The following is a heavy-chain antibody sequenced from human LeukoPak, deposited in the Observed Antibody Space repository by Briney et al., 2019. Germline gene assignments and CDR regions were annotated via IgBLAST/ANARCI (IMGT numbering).Heavy chain of an antibody. J-gene: IGHJ4*02. Sequence: GGSLRLSCAASGFTFRTYSMNWVRQAPGKGLEWVSSITSSSSYIYYADSVKGRFTISRDNPKNTLYLQMNSLRAEDTALYYCARDGAYSSSWSYFDYWGQGTLVTVSS. CDR1: GFTFRTYS. D-gene: IGHD6-13*01. V-gene: IGHV3-21*01. CDR3: ARDGAYSSSWSYFDY. CDR2: ITSSSSYI.